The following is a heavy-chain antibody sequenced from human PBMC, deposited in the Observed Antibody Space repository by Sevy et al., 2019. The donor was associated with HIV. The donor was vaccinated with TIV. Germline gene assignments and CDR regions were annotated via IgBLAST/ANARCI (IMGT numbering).Heavy chain of an antibody. D-gene: IGHD1-26*01. CDR1: GFIFDDYG. J-gene: IGHJ6*02. Sequence: GGSLRLSCAASGFIFDDYGMHWVREIPGKGLEWVSGISWNGHSLGYADAVKGRFTISRDNAKKSVSQQMNSLRSEDTALYYCARDAGTGGSYMGYYFGMDVWGQGTTVTVSS. V-gene: IGHV3-9*01. CDR2: ISWNGHSL. CDR3: ARDAGTGGSYMGYYFGMDV.